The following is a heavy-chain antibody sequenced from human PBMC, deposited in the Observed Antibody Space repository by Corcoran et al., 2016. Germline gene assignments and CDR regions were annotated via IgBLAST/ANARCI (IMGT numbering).Heavy chain of an antibody. V-gene: IGHV3-23*01. CDR1: GFTFSTYA. CDR2: ISDSGGNT. CDR3: AKERANFYDSSGYYGYFQH. D-gene: IGHD3-22*01. J-gene: IGHJ1*01. Sequence: VQLLESGGGLVQPGGSLRLSCAASGFTFSTYAMSWVRQAPGKGLEWVSAISDSGGNTYYTDSVQGRFTISRDNSKNTLYLQMNNLRAEDTAVYYCAKERANFYDSSGYYGYFQHWGQGTLVAVSS.